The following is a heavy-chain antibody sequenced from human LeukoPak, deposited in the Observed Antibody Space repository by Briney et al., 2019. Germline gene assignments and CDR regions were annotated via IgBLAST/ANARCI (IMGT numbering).Heavy chain of an antibody. V-gene: IGHV1-8*03. Sequence: ASVKVSCKASGYPFTSYDINWVRQATGQGLEWMGWMNPNSGNTGYAQKFQGRVTFSRNTSITTTYMELSSLRSEDTAVYYCARAIRADRRGSWFDPWGQGTLVTVSS. D-gene: IGHD6-6*01. CDR3: ARAIRADRRGSWFDP. CDR2: MNPNSGNT. J-gene: IGHJ5*02. CDR1: GYPFTSYD.